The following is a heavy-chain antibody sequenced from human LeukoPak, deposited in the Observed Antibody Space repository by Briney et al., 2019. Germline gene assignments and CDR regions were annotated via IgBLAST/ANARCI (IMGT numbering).Heavy chain of an antibody. CDR2: ISYDGSNK. D-gene: IGHD2-21*01. Sequence: GGSLRLSCAASGFTFSSYAMHWVRQAPGKGLEWVAVISYDGSNKYYADSVKGRFTISRDNSKNTLYLQMNSLRAEDTAVYYCARRAIVVVNAVDAFDIWGQGTMVTVSS. CDR1: GFTFSSYA. V-gene: IGHV3-30-3*01. J-gene: IGHJ3*02. CDR3: ARRAIVVVNAVDAFDI.